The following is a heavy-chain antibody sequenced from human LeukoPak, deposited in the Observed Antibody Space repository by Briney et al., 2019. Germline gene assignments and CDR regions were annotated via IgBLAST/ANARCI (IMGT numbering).Heavy chain of an antibody. V-gene: IGHV4-59*08. Sequence: SETLSLTCTVSGGPISGYYWSWIRQPPGKGLDWIAYIYNAGDSNYNPSLRSRTSISVDPSRNQFSLKLSTVTAADAAMYYCARHPRVAASGNYNFDFWGQGTLVAVSS. CDR3: ARHPRVAASGNYNFDF. CDR1: GGPISGYY. CDR2: IYNAGDS. D-gene: IGHD6-13*01. J-gene: IGHJ4*02.